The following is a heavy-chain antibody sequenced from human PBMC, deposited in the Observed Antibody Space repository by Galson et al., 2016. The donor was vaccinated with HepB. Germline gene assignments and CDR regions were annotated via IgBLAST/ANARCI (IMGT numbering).Heavy chain of an antibody. Sequence: SLRLSCAASGFTFSNHAMTWMRQAPGKGLEWVSLIRASGHGTFYTDSVKGRFIISRDNSKNTLYLQLNSLRVDDTAVYYCAKVDWGVGLSDSWFDPWGQGSLVTVSS. CDR1: GFTFSNHA. CDR3: AKVDWGVGLSDSWFDP. D-gene: IGHD3-10*01. V-gene: IGHV3-23*01. J-gene: IGHJ5*02. CDR2: IRASGHGT.